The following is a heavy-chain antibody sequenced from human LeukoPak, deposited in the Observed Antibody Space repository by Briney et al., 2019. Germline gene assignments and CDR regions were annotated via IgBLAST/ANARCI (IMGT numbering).Heavy chain of an antibody. Sequence: SETLSLTCTVSGYSISSGYYWGWIRQPPGKGLEWIGSIYHSGSTYYNPSLKSRVTISVDTSKSQFSLKLSSVTAADTAVYYCARELTLNYDILTGYYYFDYWGQGTLVTVSS. CDR3: ARELTLNYDILTGYYYFDY. J-gene: IGHJ4*02. D-gene: IGHD3-9*01. CDR1: GYSISSGYY. V-gene: IGHV4-38-2*02. CDR2: IYHSGST.